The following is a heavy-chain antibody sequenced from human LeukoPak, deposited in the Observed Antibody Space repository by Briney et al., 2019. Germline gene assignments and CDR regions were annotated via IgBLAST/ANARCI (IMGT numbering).Heavy chain of an antibody. J-gene: IGHJ3*02. D-gene: IGHD6-19*01. CDR3: ARGLYSSSDGAFDI. V-gene: IGHV3-23*01. Sequence: GGPLRLSCAASAFTFNMYAMAWVRQAPGKGLEWVSGISGSGGTTYYADSVRGRFTISRDNSNNTLYLQMHSLRAEDTALYYCARGLYSSSDGAFDIWGQGTMVTDSS. CDR2: ISGSGGTT. CDR1: AFTFNMYA.